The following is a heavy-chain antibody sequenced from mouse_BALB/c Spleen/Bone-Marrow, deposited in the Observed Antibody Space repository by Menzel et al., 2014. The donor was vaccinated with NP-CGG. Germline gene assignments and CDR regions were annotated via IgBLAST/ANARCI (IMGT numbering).Heavy chain of an antibody. CDR3: ARSPPYGNYEDYYAMDY. CDR2: IWGGGST. CDR1: GFSLSRYS. J-gene: IGHJ4*01. V-gene: IGHV2-6-4*01. D-gene: IGHD2-1*01. Sequence: VKLMESGPGLVAPSQSLSITCTVSGFSLSRYSVHWVRQPPGKGLEWLGMIWGGGSTDYDSALKSRLSISKDNSKSQVFLKMNSLQTDDTAMYYCARSPPYGNYEDYYAMDYWGQGTSVTVSS.